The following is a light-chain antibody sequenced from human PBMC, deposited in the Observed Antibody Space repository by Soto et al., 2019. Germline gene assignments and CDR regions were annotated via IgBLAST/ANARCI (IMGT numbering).Light chain of an antibody. CDR3: QKYNSAPRT. CDR2: AAS. Sequence: DIPMTQSPSSLSASVGDRVTITCRASQAISNYLAWYQQKPGKVPKLLIYAASTLQSGVPSRFSGSGSGTDFTLTISSLQPEDVATYYCQKYNSAPRTFGGGTKVEIK. CDR1: QAISNY. J-gene: IGKJ4*01. V-gene: IGKV1-27*01.